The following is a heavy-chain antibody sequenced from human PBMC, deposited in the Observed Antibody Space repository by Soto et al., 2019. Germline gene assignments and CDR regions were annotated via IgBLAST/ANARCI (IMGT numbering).Heavy chain of an antibody. Sequence: QVQLVESGGGVVQPGRSLRLSCAASGFTFSSYGMHWVRQAPGKGLEWVAVISYDGSNKYYADSVKDRFTIARDNSKNTLFLHMSSLRAEDTAVYYCVKDGSSGWPYYYGLDVWGQGTSVTVSS. CDR1: GFTFSSYG. V-gene: IGHV3-30*18. CDR3: VKDGSSGWPYYYGLDV. J-gene: IGHJ6*02. CDR2: ISYDGSNK. D-gene: IGHD6-19*01.